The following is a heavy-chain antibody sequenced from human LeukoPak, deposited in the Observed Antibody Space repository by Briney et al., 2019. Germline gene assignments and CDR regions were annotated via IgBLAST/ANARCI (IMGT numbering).Heavy chain of an antibody. D-gene: IGHD3-3*01. CDR1: GFTFSSYA. CDR3: ASSQGSGS. CDR2: ISDDGSKK. V-gene: IGHV3-30-3*01. J-gene: IGHJ5*02. Sequence: PGRSLRLSCAASGFTFSSYAMHWVRQAPGKGLEWVAVISDDGSKKYYADSVKGRFTISRDNSKNTLYLQMNSLRAEDTAVYYCASSQGSGSWGQGTLVTVSS.